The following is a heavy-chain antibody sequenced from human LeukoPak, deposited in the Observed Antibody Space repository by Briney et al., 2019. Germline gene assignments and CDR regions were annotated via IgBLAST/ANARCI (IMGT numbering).Heavy chain of an antibody. CDR3: ATGSQWELPALLDY. Sequence: ASVKVSCKVSGYTLTELSMHWVRQAPGKGLEWMGGFDPEDGETIYAQKFQGRVTMTEDTSTDTAYMELSSLRSEDTAVYYCATGSQWELPALLDYWGQGTLVTVSS. V-gene: IGHV1-24*01. J-gene: IGHJ4*02. D-gene: IGHD1-26*01. CDR2: FDPEDGET. CDR1: GYTLTELS.